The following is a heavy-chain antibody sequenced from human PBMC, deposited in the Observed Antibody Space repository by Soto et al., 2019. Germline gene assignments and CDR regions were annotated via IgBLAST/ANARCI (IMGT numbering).Heavy chain of an antibody. V-gene: IGHV4-31*03. CDR2: IYYSGST. D-gene: IGHD3-10*01. CDR1: GGSISSGGYY. CDR3: ARFEPVLLWFGESNWFDP. J-gene: IGHJ5*02. Sequence: PSETLSLTCTVSGGSISSGGYYWSWIRQHPGKGLEWIGYIYYSGSTYYNPSLKSRVTISVDTSKNQFSLKLSSVTATDTAVYYCARFEPVLLWFGESNWFDPWGQGTLVTVSS.